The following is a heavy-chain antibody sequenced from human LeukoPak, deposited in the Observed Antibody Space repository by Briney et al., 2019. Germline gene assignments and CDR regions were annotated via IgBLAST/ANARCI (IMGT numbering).Heavy chain of an antibody. Sequence: SDTLSLTCAVSGYSISSSTWWGWIRQPPGKGLEWIGYIYYSGSIYYNPSLKSRVTMSVDTSQNQFSLKLGSVTAVDTAVYYCAKIGYCRTTTCSGAFDYWGQGTLVTVSS. CDR1: GYSISSSTW. D-gene: IGHD2-2*03. J-gene: IGHJ4*02. V-gene: IGHV4-28*05. CDR2: IYYSGSI. CDR3: AKIGYCRTTTCSGAFDY.